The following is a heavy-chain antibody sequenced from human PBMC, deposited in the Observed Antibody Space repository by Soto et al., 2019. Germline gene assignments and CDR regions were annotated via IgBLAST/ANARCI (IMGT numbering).Heavy chain of an antibody. CDR2: INAGNGNT. V-gene: IGHV1-3*01. J-gene: IGHJ4*02. D-gene: IGHD3-22*01. Sequence: ASVKGSCKASGYTFTSYAMHWLRQAPGQRLEWMGWINAGNGNTKYSQKFQGRVTITRDTSASTAYMELSSLRSEDTAVYYCARSGFFYYDSSGYRRFDYWGQGTLVTVSS. CDR1: GYTFTSYA. CDR3: ARSGFFYYDSSGYRRFDY.